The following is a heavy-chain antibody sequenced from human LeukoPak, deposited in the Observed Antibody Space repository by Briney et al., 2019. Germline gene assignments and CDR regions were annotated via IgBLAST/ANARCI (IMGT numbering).Heavy chain of an antibody. V-gene: IGHV3-30*02. CDR1: GFTFSSYG. CDR3: AKDPIQSVVVAATGDY. D-gene: IGHD2-15*01. CDR2: IRYDGSNK. Sequence: GGSLRLSCAASGFTFSSYGMHWVRQAPGKGLEWVAFIRYDGSNKYYTDSVKGRFTISRDNSKNTLYLQMNSLRAEDTAVYYCAKDPIQSVVVAATGDYWGQGTLVTVSS. J-gene: IGHJ4*02.